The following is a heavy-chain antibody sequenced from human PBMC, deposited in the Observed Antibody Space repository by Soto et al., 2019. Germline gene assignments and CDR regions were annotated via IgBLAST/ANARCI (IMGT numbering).Heavy chain of an antibody. CDR2: INHSGST. D-gene: IGHD4-17*01. CDR3: VMATTVVAFDI. J-gene: IGHJ3*02. CDR1: GGSFSGYY. V-gene: IGHV4-34*01. Sequence: SETRSLTCAVYGGSFSGYYWSLIRQPPGKGLEWIWEINHSGSTNYNPSLKRLVTLSVETSKNQFSLQPSSVTAADTAVYYCVMATTVVAFDIWGHGTMVPVSS.